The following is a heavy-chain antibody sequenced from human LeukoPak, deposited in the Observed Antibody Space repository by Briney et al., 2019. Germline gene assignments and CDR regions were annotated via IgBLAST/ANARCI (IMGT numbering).Heavy chain of an antibody. J-gene: IGHJ4*02. Sequence: PGGSLRLSCAASGFTFSSYSMNWVRQAPGKGLEWVSYISSSSSTTYYADSVKGRFTISRDNAKNSLYLQMNSLRAEDTAVYSCAVGSRKWLVAFYYFDYWGQGTLVTVSS. CDR3: AVGSRKWLVAFYYFDY. CDR2: ISSSSSTT. V-gene: IGHV3-48*01. D-gene: IGHD6-19*01. CDR1: GFTFSSYS.